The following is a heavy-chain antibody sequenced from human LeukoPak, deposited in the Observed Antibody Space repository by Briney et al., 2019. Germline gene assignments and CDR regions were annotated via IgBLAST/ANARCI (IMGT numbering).Heavy chain of an antibody. D-gene: IGHD5-24*01. J-gene: IGHJ4*02. Sequence: RGSLRLSCAASGFIFKKYWMNWVRQVPGKGLECLANIKEDGSETYYADSVKGRFTISRDNPKNLLFLQINSLRVEDTAVYYCARETPRRGETRDGYRWGQGTVVTVSS. CDR2: IKEDGSET. V-gene: IGHV3-7*01. CDR3: ARETPRRGETRDGYR. CDR1: GFIFKKYW.